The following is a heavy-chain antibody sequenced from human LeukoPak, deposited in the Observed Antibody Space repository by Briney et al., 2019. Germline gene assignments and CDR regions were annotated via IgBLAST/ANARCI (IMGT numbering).Heavy chain of an antibody. CDR3: ARIEMATSFDY. V-gene: IGHV3-21*01. CDR1: GFTFSSYS. Sequence: GGSLRLSCAASGFTFSSYSMNWVRQAPGKGPEWVSSISSSSSYIYYADSVKGRFTISRDNAKNSLYLQMNSLRAEDTAVYYCARIEMATSFDYWGQGTLVTVSS. J-gene: IGHJ4*02. CDR2: ISSSSSYI. D-gene: IGHD5-24*01.